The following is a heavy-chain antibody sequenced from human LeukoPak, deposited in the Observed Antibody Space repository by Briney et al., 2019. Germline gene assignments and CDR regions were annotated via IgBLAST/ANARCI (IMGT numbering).Heavy chain of an antibody. CDR3: ARDQGLYSWFDP. CDR1: GGTFSSFA. CDR2: IIPIFGTT. V-gene: IGHV1-69*13. J-gene: IGHJ5*02. D-gene: IGHD3-16*02. Sequence: SVKVSCEASGGTFSSFAINWVRQAPGQGLEWMGVIIPIFGTTNYAQKFQGRVTVTADESTSTAYMELSSLRSEDTAVYYCARDQGLYSWFDPWGQGTLVTVSS.